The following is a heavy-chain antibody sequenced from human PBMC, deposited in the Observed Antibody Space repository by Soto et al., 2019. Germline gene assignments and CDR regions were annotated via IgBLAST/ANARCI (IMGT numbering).Heavy chain of an antibody. J-gene: IGHJ5*02. D-gene: IGHD3-10*01. CDR2: IYYSGST. V-gene: IGHV4-39*07. CDR1: GGSISSSSFH. Sequence: SETLSLTCTVSGGSISSSSFHWGWIRQPPGKGLEWIGSIYYSGSTYYSPSLKSRVTISVDTSKNQFSLKLSSVTAADTAVYYCARARLSRSWWFDPWGQGTLVTVSS. CDR3: ARARLSRSWWFDP.